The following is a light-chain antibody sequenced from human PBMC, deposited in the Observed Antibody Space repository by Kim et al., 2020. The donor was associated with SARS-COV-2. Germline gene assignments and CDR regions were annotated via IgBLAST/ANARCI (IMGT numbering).Light chain of an antibody. Sequence: EIVLTQSPATLSLSPGERATLSCRASQSVGSYLSWYQQKPGQAPRLLIYDASNRATGIPARFSGSGSGTDFTLTISSLEPEEFAVYYCQQRDNWPLTFGGGTKVDIK. V-gene: IGKV3-11*01. CDR2: DAS. CDR3: QQRDNWPLT. J-gene: IGKJ4*01. CDR1: QSVGSY.